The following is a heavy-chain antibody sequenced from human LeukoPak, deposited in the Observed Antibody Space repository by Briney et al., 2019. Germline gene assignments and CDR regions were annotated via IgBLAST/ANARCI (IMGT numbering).Heavy chain of an antibody. J-gene: IGHJ4*02. Sequence: HPGGSLRLSCAASRFTFSSYSMNWVRQAPGKGLEWVSGISGSGGNTYYADSVKGRFTISRDNFKNTLYLQMNSLRAEDTAVYYCAKDRGLFGSSWNLGLDYWGQGTLVTVSS. D-gene: IGHD6-13*01. CDR2: ISGSGGNT. CDR3: AKDRGLFGSSWNLGLDY. V-gene: IGHV3-23*01. CDR1: RFTFSSYS.